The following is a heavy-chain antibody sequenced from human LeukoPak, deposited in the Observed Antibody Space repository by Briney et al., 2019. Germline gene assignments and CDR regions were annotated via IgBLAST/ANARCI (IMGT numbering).Heavy chain of an antibody. J-gene: IGHJ4*02. CDR2: INSDGRST. CDR1: GVTFGSYC. CDR3: ARGADSGYSSDN. Sequence: GGSLRLSCAASGVTFGSYCRHWVRQAPGKGLVWVSRINSDGRSTNYADSVKGRFTISRDNAKNTLYLQMNSLRAEDTAVYYCARGADSGYSSDNWGQGTLVSVSS. V-gene: IGHV3-74*01. D-gene: IGHD3-9*01.